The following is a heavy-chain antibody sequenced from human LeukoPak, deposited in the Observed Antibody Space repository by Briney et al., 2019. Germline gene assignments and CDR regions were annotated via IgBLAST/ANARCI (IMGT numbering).Heavy chain of an antibody. J-gene: IGHJ6*02. CDR1: GFTFSSYG. Sequence: GGSLRLSCAASGFTFSSYGMHWVRQAPGKGLEWVAVISYDGSNKYYADSVKGRFTISRDNSKNTLYLQMNSLRAEDTAVYYCAKGPYNWNDEEDYYYYYGMDVWGQGTTVTVSS. D-gene: IGHD1-1*01. CDR2: ISYDGSNK. CDR3: AKGPYNWNDEEDYYYYYGMDV. V-gene: IGHV3-30*18.